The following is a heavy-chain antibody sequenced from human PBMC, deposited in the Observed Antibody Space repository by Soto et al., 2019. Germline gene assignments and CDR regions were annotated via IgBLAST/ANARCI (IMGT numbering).Heavy chain of an antibody. Sequence: QVQLVQSGDEEKKPGASVKVSCKASGYTFTSYAMHWVRQAPGQRLEWMGWINAGNGNTKYSQKFQGRVTITRDTSASTAYMELSSLRSEDTAVYYCARGGGWYVWFDPWGQGTLVTVSS. CDR3: ARGGGWYVWFDP. V-gene: IGHV1-3*05. CDR1: GYTFTSYA. D-gene: IGHD6-19*01. CDR2: INAGNGNT. J-gene: IGHJ5*02.